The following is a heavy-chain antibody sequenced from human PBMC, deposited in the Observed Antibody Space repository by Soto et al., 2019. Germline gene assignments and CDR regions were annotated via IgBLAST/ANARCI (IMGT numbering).Heavy chain of an antibody. D-gene: IGHD3-16*01. CDR1: GYTFSDFD. Sequence: QAHLEKSGAELKRPGASVKVSCKASGYTFSDFDINWLRQASGQGPEWMGWMNAKSGATFFAQRFQGKFNMTWGTSLSTAYMEVGSLTSDDTAIYYCARGNPFNYAGFDVWGQGTTVAVSS. V-gene: IGHV1-8*01. CDR2: MNAKSGAT. J-gene: IGHJ6*02. CDR3: ARGNPFNYAGFDV.